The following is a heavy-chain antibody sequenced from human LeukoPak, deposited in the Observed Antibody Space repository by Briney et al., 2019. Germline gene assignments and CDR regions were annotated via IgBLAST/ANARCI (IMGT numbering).Heavy chain of an antibody. CDR2: ISGSGGST. D-gene: IGHD3-10*01. CDR3: AKDVRGFTMVRDGYYYYMDV. J-gene: IGHJ6*03. CDR1: GFTFSSYG. Sequence: PGGSLRLSCAASGFTFSSYGMSWVRQAPGKGLEWVSAISGSGGSTYYADSVKGRFTISRDNSKNTLYLQMNSLRAEDTAVYYCAKDVRGFTMVRDGYYYYMDVWGKGTTVTISS. V-gene: IGHV3-23*01.